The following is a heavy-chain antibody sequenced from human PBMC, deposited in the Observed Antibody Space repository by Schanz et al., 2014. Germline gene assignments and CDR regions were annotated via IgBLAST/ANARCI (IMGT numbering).Heavy chain of an antibody. CDR3: ARFLARYQYYGVDV. J-gene: IGHJ6*02. D-gene: IGHD3-3*01. V-gene: IGHV3-23*04. Sequence: EVQVVESGGGLVQPGGSLRLSCVASGFTFSSYAMSWVRQTPGKGLEWVSVISGSGVTIYYADSVKGRFSISRDNGETSVYLQINSLRVEDTAVYYCARFLARYQYYGVDVWGQGTTVIVSS. CDR2: ISGSGVTI. CDR1: GFTFSSYA.